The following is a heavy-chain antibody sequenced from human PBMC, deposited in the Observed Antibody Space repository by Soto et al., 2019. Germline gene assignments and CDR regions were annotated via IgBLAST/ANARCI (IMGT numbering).Heavy chain of an antibody. CDR3: ARGPLGYSYGDS. V-gene: IGHV3-74*01. Sequence: EVQLVESGGGLVQPGGSLRLSCAASGFTSSYFHWVRQPPGKGLVWVSRINSDGSSTSYADSVKGRFTISRDNAKNTLYLQMDSLRAEDTAVYYCARGPLGYSYGDSWGQGTLVTVSS. D-gene: IGHD5-18*01. CDR1: GFTSSYF. CDR2: INSDGSST. J-gene: IGHJ5*01.